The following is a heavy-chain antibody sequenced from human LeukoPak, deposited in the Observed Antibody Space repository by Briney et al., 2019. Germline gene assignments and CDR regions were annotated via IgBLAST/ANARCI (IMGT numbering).Heavy chain of an antibody. CDR3: AKDPITHYDILTGDY. D-gene: IGHD3-9*01. CDR1: GFTFISSW. Sequence: GGSLRLSCAASGFTFISSWMTWVRQAPGKGLEWVGRIRSTPDGGATDYAAPVKGRFTISRDDSKNTLYLQMSSLRTEDTAVYYCAKDPITHYDILTGDYWGQGTLVTVSS. CDR2: IRSTPDGGAT. V-gene: IGHV3-15*01. J-gene: IGHJ4*02.